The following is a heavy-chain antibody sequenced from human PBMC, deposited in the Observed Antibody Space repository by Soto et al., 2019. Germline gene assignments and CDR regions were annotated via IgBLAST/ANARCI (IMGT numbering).Heavy chain of an antibody. J-gene: IGHJ5*02. Sequence: GASVKVSCTASGGTFSSYTISCVRQAPGQGLEWMGRIIPILGIANYAQKFQGRVTITADKSTSTAYMELSSLRSEDTAVYYCARDRDIVVVPAAIGWFDPWGQGTLVTVSS. CDR2: IIPILGIA. CDR3: ARDRDIVVVPAAIGWFDP. CDR1: GGTFSSYT. D-gene: IGHD2-2*02. V-gene: IGHV1-69*04.